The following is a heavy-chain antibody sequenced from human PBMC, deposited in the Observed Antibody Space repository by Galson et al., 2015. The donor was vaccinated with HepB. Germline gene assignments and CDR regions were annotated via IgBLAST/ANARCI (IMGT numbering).Heavy chain of an antibody. CDR3: ARVKDYMDV. CDR2: ISYDGSNK. CDR1: GFTFSSYA. J-gene: IGHJ6*03. V-gene: IGHV3-30-3*01. Sequence: SLRLSCAASGFTFSSYAMHWVRQAPGKGLEWVAVISYDGSNKYYADSVKGRFTISRDNSKNTLYLQMNSLRAEDTAVYYCARVKDYMDVWGKGTTVTVSS.